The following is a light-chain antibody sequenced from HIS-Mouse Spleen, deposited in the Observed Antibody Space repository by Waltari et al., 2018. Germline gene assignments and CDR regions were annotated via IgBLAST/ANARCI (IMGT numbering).Light chain of an antibody. CDR2: KAS. J-gene: IGKJ4*01. V-gene: IGKV1-5*03. CDR1: QSISSW. CDR3: KQYNSYLLT. Sequence: DIQMTQSPSTLSASVGDRVTITCRASQSISSWLAWYQQKPGKAPKLLIYKASSLESGVPSRFSGSGSGTEFTLTISSLQPDDFATYYCKQYNSYLLTFGGGTKVEIK.